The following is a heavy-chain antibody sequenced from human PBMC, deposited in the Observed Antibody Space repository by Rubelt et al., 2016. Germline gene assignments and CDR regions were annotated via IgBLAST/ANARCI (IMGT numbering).Heavy chain of an antibody. V-gene: IGHV4-4*02. D-gene: IGHD3-16*01. CDR3: ARRGASMTFDI. Sequence: QLQLQESGPGLVKPSGTLSLTCAVSGGSISSSNWWSWVRQPPGKGLEWIGEIYHSGSTNYNPSLKSRVTISGDPSKNQFSLQLSSVPGADTAVYYCARRGASMTFDIWGQGTMVTVSS. J-gene: IGHJ3*02. CDR2: IYHSGST. CDR1: GGSISSSNW.